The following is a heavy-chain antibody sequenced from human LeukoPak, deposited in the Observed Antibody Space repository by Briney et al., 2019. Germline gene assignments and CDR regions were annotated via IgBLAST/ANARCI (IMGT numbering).Heavy chain of an antibody. J-gene: IGHJ4*02. CDR3: ARRAANSPFDY. D-gene: IGHD4-23*01. V-gene: IGHV5-51*01. CDR2: IYPDDSDT. Sequence: GESLQISCKGSGYSFTSYWIGWVRQMPGKGLEWMGIIYPDDSDTRYSPSFQGQVTISADKSMSTAYLQWSSLKASDTAMYYCARRAANSPFDYWGQGALVTVSS. CDR1: GYSFTSYW.